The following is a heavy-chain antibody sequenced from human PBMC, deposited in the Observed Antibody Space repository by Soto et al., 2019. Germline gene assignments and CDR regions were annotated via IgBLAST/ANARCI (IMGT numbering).Heavy chain of an antibody. Sequence: SETLSLTCTVSGGSISSGGYYWSWIRQHPGKGLEWIGYIQYSGPTYYNPSLKSRVTISVDTSKNPFSLKLSSVTAADTAVYYCAREPLVMVAATGDCFDSWCQGPLVTVSS. CDR3: AREPLVMVAATGDCFDS. J-gene: IGHJ5*01. CDR2: IQYSGPT. CDR1: GGSISSGGYY. D-gene: IGHD2-15*01. V-gene: IGHV4-31*03.